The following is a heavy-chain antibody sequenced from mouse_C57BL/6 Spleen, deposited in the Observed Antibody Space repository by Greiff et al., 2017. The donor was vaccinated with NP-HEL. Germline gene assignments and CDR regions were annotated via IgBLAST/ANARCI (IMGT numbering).Heavy chain of an antibody. CDR1: GYSFTGYY. V-gene: IGHV1-42*01. Sequence: SGYSFTGYYMNWVKQSPEKSLEWIGETNPSTGGTTYNQKFKAKATLTVDKSSSTAYMQLKSLTSEDSAVYYCAREDYYGSSYFDYWGQGTTLTVSS. D-gene: IGHD1-1*01. CDR3: AREDYYGSSYFDY. J-gene: IGHJ2*01. CDR2: TNPSTGGT.